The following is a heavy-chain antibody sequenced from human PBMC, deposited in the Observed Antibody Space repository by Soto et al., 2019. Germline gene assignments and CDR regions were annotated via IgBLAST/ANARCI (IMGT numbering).Heavy chain of an antibody. J-gene: IGHJ6*02. CDR1: GFTFSSYG. V-gene: IGHV3-30*18. Sequence: QVQLVESGGGVVQPGRSLRLSCAASGFTFSSYGMHWVRQAPGKGLEWVAVISYDGSNKYYADSVKGRFTISRDNSKNTLYLQMNSLRAEDTAVYYCAKDFDYGMDVWDQGTTVTVSS. CDR2: ISYDGSNK. CDR3: AKDFDYGMDV.